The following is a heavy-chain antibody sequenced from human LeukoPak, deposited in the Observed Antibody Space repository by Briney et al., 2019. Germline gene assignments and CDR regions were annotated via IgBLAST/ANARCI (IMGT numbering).Heavy chain of an antibody. D-gene: IGHD3-3*01. CDR1: GGTFSSYT. CDR2: IIPILGIA. CDR3: ARSDTIFGVVRY. J-gene: IGHJ4*02. Sequence: ASVKVSCKASGGTFSSYTISWVRQAPGQGLEWMGRIIPILGIANYAQKFQGRVTITADKSTSTAYMELSSLRSEDTAVYYCARSDTIFGVVRYWGQGTLVTVSS. V-gene: IGHV1-69*02.